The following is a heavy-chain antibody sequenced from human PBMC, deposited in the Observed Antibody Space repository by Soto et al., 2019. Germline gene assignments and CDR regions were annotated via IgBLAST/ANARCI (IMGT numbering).Heavy chain of an antibody. CDR1: GYSFTGYN. D-gene: IGHD6-6*01. Sequence: GASVKVSFKASGYSFTGYNIHWVRQAPGQGLEWMGWINPNSGGTNYAQKFQGRVTMTRDTSVTTAYMELSRLTSDDTAVYFCAREGSSSSKYFQHWGQGTLVTVSS. CDR2: INPNSGGT. CDR3: AREGSSSSKYFQH. V-gene: IGHV1-2*02. J-gene: IGHJ1*01.